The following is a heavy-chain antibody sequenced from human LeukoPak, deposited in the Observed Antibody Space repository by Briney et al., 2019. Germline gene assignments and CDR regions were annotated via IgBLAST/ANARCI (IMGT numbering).Heavy chain of an antibody. CDR1: GGTFSSYA. V-gene: IGHV1-69*05. CDR3: ARDRYCSSTSCYYFDY. CDR2: IIPIFGTA. J-gene: IGHJ4*02. Sequence: ASVKVSCKASGGTFSSYAISWVRQAPGQGLEWMGGIIPIFGTANYAQKFQGRVTITTDESTSTAYMELSSLRSEDTAVYYCARDRYCSSTSCYYFDYWGQGTLVTVSS. D-gene: IGHD2-2*01.